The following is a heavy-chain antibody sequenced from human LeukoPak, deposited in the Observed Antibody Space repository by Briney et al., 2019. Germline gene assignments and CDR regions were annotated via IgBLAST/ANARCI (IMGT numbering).Heavy chain of an antibody. CDR1: GGSFSGYY. D-gene: IGHD6-13*01. CDR2: INHSGST. V-gene: IGHV4-34*01. CDR3: ARADSSSWYANWFDP. Sequence: SEPLSLTCAVYGGSFSGYYWSWIRQPPGKGLEWIGEINHSGSTNYNPSLKSRVTISVDTSKNQFSLKLSSVTAADTAVYYCARADSSSWYANWFDPWGQGTLVTASS. J-gene: IGHJ5*02.